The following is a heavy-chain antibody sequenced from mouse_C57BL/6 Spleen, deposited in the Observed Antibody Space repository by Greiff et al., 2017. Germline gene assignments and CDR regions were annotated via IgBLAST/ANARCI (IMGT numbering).Heavy chain of an antibody. CDR1: GYAFSSYW. CDR3: ARLGDYDAEFDY. D-gene: IGHD2-4*01. V-gene: IGHV1-80*01. CDR2: IYPGDGDT. J-gene: IGHJ2*01. Sequence: VQLQQSGAELVKPGASVKISCKASGYAFSSYWMNWVKQRPGKGLEWIGQIYPGDGDTNYNGKFKGKATLTADKSSSTAYMQLSSLTSEDSAVYFCARLGDYDAEFDYWGQGTTLTVSS.